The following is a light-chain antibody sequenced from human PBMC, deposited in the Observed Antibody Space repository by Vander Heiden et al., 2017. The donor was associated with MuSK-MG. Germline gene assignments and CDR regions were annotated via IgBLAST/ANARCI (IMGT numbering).Light chain of an antibody. CDR2: QDF. CDR3: QAWDSGNVV. Sequence: SYELTQPPSVSVSPGQTASITCSGDNLGNKYASWYQQKPGQSPAVVIFQDFKRPSGIPERFSGANSGNTATLTISGTQATDEAYYYCQAWDSGNVVFGGGTKLTVL. J-gene: IGLJ2*01. CDR1: NLGNKY. V-gene: IGLV3-1*01.